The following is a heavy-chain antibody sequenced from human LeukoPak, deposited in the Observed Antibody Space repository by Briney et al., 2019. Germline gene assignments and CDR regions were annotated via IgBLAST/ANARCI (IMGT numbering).Heavy chain of an antibody. CDR2: ISYDGSNK. J-gene: IGHJ6*02. CDR3: AKDLCSGGSCYLGMGYYGMGV. CDR1: GFTFSSYG. D-gene: IGHD2-15*01. Sequence: GGSLRLSCSASGFTFSSYGMHWVRQAPGKGLEWVAVISYDGSNKYYADSVKGRFTISRDNSKNTLYLQMNSLRAEDTAVYYCAKDLCSGGSCYLGMGYYGMGVWGQGTTVTVSS. V-gene: IGHV3-30*18.